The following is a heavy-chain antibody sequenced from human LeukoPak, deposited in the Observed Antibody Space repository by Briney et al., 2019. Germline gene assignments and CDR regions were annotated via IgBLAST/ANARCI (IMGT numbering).Heavy chain of an antibody. Sequence: SVKVSCKASGGTFSSYAIGWVRQAPGQGLEWMGGIIPIFGTANYAQKFQGRVTITADESTSTAYMELSSLRSEDTAVYYCARVLHHDFWSGYGPYNWFDPWGQGTLVTVSS. CDR2: IIPIFGTA. J-gene: IGHJ5*02. CDR3: ARVLHHDFWSGYGPYNWFDP. V-gene: IGHV1-69*13. CDR1: GGTFSSYA. D-gene: IGHD3-3*01.